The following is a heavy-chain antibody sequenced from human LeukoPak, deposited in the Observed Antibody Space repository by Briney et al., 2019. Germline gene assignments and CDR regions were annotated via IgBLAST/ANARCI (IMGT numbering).Heavy chain of an antibody. J-gene: IGHJ2*01. D-gene: IGHD3-10*01. CDR2: IRASGGTA. CDR3: AKVWAHDGSGNPYWHFDL. V-gene: IGHV3-23*01. Sequence: GGSLRLSCSASGFTFSSYAMSWVREAPGKGLEWVSAIRASGGTAYYADSVKGRFTISGDNSKNTLYLQMNSLRAEDTAVYYCAKVWAHDGSGNPYWHFDLWGRGTLVTVSS. CDR1: GFTFSSYA.